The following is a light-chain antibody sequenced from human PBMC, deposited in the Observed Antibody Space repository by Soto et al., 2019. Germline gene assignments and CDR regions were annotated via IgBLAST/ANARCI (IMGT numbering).Light chain of an antibody. CDR1: QNLFSW. J-gene: IGKJ2*01. Sequence: EIQMTQSPSSVSASVGDRVTITCRATQNLFSWLAWYQQKPGKAPKVLIYAASSLQSGVPSRFSGSGSGTDFTLTISSLQPEDSATYYCQQGKSFPYTFGQGTKLEIK. V-gene: IGKV1-12*01. CDR2: AAS. CDR3: QQGKSFPYT.